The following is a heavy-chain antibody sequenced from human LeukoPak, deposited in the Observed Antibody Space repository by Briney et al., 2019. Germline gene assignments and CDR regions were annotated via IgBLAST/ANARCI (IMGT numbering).Heavy chain of an antibody. V-gene: IGHV4-30-2*01. CDR1: GGSISSGGYS. J-gene: IGHJ5*02. Sequence: SETLSLTCAVSGGSISSGGYSWSWIRQPPGKGLEWIGYTYHSGSTYYNPSLKSRVTISVDRSKNQFSLKLSSVTAADTAVYYCARGRGLEWLLSEAYNWFDPWGQGTLVTVSS. D-gene: IGHD3-3*01. CDR3: ARGRGLEWLLSEAYNWFDP. CDR2: TYHSGST.